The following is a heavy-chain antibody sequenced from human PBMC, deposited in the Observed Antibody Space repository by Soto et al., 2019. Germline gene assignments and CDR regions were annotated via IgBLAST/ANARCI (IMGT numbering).Heavy chain of an antibody. CDR3: ARGTAGVPTAIAFLWFDP. CDR1: GGSFSGYY. Sequence: PSETLSLTCAVYGGSFSGYYWSWIRQPPGEGLEWIGEINHRGSTNYNPSLKSRVTISVDTSKSQFSLELTSVTAADTAVYFCARGTAGVPTAIAFLWFDPRGQGTRVTVSS. D-gene: IGHD2-2*01. CDR2: INHRGST. V-gene: IGHV4-34*01. J-gene: IGHJ5*02.